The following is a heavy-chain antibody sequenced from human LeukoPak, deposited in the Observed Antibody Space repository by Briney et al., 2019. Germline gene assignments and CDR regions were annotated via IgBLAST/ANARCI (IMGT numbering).Heavy chain of an antibody. V-gene: IGHV4-31*03. CDR1: GGSISSGGYY. CDR2: IYYSGST. J-gene: IGHJ6*03. D-gene: IGHD4-11*01. Sequence: TSETLSLTCTVSGGSISSGGYYWSWIRQHPGKGLEWIGYIYYSGSTYYNPSLKSRVTISVDTSKNQFSLKLSSVTAADTAVYYCARRGSYSNYYYYYYMDVWGKGTTVTVSS. CDR3: ARRGSYSNYYYYYYMDV.